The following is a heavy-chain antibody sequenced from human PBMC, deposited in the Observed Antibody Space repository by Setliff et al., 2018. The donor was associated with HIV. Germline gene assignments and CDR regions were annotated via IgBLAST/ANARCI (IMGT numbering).Heavy chain of an antibody. D-gene: IGHD7-27*01. Sequence: SETLSLTCTVSGASISSGGYYWNWIRQLPGKGLEWIGYILDSGSTYYNPSLRGRLSMSIDTSANQFSMELTSVTAADTALYFCARGPNWGSAPFAYDVWGLGTMVTVSS. J-gene: IGHJ3*01. CDR1: GASISSGGYY. CDR2: ILDSGST. CDR3: ARGPNWGSAPFAYDV. V-gene: IGHV4-31*03.